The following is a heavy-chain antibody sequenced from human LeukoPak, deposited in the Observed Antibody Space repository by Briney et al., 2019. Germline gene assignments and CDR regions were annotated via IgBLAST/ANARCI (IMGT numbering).Heavy chain of an antibody. CDR3: ARDHLHSGYDFDY. CDR2: ISADNAIR. Sequence: ASVKVSCKASGYTLSSYAIGWVRQAPGQGLEWMGWISADNAIRDYAQKFQGRVTMTTDTSTSTAYMELRSLGSDDTAVYYCARDHLHSGYDFDYWGQGTLVTVSS. V-gene: IGHV1-18*01. J-gene: IGHJ4*02. D-gene: IGHD5-12*01. CDR1: GYTLSSYA.